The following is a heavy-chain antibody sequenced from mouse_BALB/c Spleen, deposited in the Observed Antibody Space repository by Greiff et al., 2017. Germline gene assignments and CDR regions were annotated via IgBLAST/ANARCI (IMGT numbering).Heavy chain of an antibody. Sequence: EVQLVESGGGLVQPGGSLKLSCAASGFTFSSYTMSWVRQTPEKRLEWVAYISNGGGSTYYPDTVKGRFTISRDNAKNTLYLQMSSLKSEDTAMYYCARHTGFAYWGQGTLVTVSA. J-gene: IGHJ3*01. CDR3: ARHTGFAY. D-gene: IGHD1-1*01. CDR1: GFTFSSYT. CDR2: ISNGGGST. V-gene: IGHV5-12-2*01.